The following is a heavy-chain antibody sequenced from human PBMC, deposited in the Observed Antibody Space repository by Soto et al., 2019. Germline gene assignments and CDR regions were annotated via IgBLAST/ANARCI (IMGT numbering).Heavy chain of an antibody. CDR3: AKSSGYSSGCFDY. CDR2: ISGSGGST. CDR1: GFTFSSYA. V-gene: IGHV3-23*01. J-gene: IGHJ4*02. Sequence: EVQVLESGGGLVQPGGSLRLSCAASGFTFSSYAMTWVRQAPGKGLEWVSAISGSGGSTYYADSVKGRLTISRDNSKTTLYLQMNSLRAEDTAVYYCAKSSGYSSGCFDYWGQGTLVTVSS. D-gene: IGHD6-19*01.